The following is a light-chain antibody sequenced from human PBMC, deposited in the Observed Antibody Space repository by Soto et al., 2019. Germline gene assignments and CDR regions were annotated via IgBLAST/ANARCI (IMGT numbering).Light chain of an antibody. Sequence: EIVLTQSPATLSLSPGERATLSCRASQSVSSYLAWYQQKPGQAPRLLIYDASNRATGIPARFSGSGSGTEFTLTISSLEHEDFAGWYCQQRSNWPPRLTFGGGTKVEIK. CDR1: QSVSSY. CDR3: QQRSNWPPRLT. J-gene: IGKJ4*01. V-gene: IGKV3-11*01. CDR2: DAS.